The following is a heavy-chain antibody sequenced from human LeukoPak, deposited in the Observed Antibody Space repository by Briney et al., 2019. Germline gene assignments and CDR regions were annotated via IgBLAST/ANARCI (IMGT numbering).Heavy chain of an antibody. D-gene: IGHD3-3*01. V-gene: IGHV1-3*01. J-gene: IGHJ4*02. Sequence: ASVKVSCEASGYTFTSYAMHWVRQAPGQRLEWMGWINAGNGNTKYSQKFQGRVTITRDTSTSTAYMELSSLRSEDTAVYYCARDRQNKDFWSGGDYWGQGTLVTVSS. CDR1: GYTFTSYA. CDR2: INAGNGNT. CDR3: ARDRQNKDFWSGGDY.